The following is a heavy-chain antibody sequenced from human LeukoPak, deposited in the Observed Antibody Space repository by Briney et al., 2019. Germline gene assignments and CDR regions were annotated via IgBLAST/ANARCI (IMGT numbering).Heavy chain of an antibody. V-gene: IGHV3-30-3*01. J-gene: IGHJ6*02. Sequence: PGGSLRLSCAASGFTFSSYAMHWVRQAPGKGLEWVAVISYDGSNKYHADSVKGRFTISRDNSKNTLYLQMNSLRAEDTAVYYCARSRPDYVYGMDVWGQGTTVTVSS. CDR2: ISYDGSNK. CDR3: ARSRPDYVYGMDV. D-gene: IGHD2-2*01. CDR1: GFTFSSYA.